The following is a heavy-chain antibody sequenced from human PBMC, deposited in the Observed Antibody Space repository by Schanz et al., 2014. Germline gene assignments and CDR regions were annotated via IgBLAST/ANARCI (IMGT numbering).Heavy chain of an antibody. Sequence: LLVESGGCLVQPGGSLRLSCAASGFTFSNNWMHWFRQGPGKGLSWVARIDGEGSDTRYADSVKGRFTISRDNSRNTVYLQMNNVGVDDTATYYCVKTDAGWRFDYWGQGTLVIVSS. V-gene: IGHV3-74*01. D-gene: IGHD6-19*01. CDR2: IDGEGSDT. CDR3: VKTDAGWRFDY. J-gene: IGHJ4*02. CDR1: GFTFSNNW.